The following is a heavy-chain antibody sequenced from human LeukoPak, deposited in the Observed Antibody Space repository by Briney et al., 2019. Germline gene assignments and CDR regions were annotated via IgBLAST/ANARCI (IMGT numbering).Heavy chain of an antibody. CDR1: GYTFSSYE. J-gene: IGHJ4*02. CDR3: AREWSSGWTYDY. D-gene: IGHD6-19*01. V-gene: IGHV3-48*03. CDR2: ISSSGSTI. Sequence: PGGSLRLSCAASGYTFSSYEMNWVRQAPGKGLEWVSYISSSGSTIYYADSVKGRFTISRDNAKNSLYLQMNSLRDEDTAVYYCAREWSSGWTYDYWGQGTLVTVSS.